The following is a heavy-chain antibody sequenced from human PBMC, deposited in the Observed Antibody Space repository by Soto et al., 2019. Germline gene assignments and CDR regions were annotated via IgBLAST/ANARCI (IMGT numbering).Heavy chain of an antibody. D-gene: IGHD2-2*01. CDR1: GFSFSSYS. V-gene: IGHV3-21*01. J-gene: IGHJ5*02. CDR3: ARDYCSSTSCYYP. Sequence: EVQLVESGGGLVKPGGYLRLSCAASGFSFSSYSMNWVRQAPGKGLEWVASISSSRSYIYYADSVKGRFTIARDNAKNSLYLQMNSLRAEDTAVYYCARDYCSSTSCYYPWGQGALVTVSS. CDR2: ISSSRSYI.